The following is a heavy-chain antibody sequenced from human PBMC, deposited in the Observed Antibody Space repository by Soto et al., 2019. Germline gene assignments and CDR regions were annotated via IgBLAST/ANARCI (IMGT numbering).Heavy chain of an antibody. V-gene: IGHV3-23*01. CDR2: ISASGGST. CDR1: GFTSSNYA. J-gene: IGHJ4*02. CDR3: AKVDIAAAADY. D-gene: IGHD6-25*01. Sequence: GSLRLSCAASGFTSSNYAFKWVRQARGEGLEWVSSISASGGSTYYADSVKGRFTASRDNSKSMVYLQMNSLRADDTATYYCAKVDIAAAADYWGQGSLVTVSS.